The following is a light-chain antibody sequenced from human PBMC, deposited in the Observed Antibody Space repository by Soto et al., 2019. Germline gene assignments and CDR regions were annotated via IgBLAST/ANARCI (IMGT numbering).Light chain of an antibody. J-gene: IGKJ1*01. V-gene: IGKV3-20*01. Sequence: EIVLTQSPGTLSLSPGERATLSCRASQSINTIYLAWYQQKPGQAPKLLIHGASNRATDIPDRFSGSGSGTDFTLTISRLEPEDFVVYYCQQYGSSRWTFGQGTKVEIK. CDR3: QQYGSSRWT. CDR1: QSINTIY. CDR2: GAS.